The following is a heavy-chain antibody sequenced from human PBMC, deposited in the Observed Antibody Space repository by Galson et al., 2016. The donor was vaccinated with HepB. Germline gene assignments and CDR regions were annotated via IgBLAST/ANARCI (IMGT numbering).Heavy chain of an antibody. CDR3: ARVGSDILTVSDNWFDP. CDR1: GHSFTNYW. CDR2: IDPSDSYT. D-gene: IGHD3-9*01. V-gene: IGHV5-10-1*01. J-gene: IGHJ5*02. Sequence: QSGAEVKKPGESLRISCKGSGHSFTNYWISWVRQMPGKGLEWMGRIDPSDSYTNYSPSFHGHVTFSADKSLSTVYLHWSSLKASDTAMYYCARVGSDILTVSDNWFDPGGQGTLVAVSS.